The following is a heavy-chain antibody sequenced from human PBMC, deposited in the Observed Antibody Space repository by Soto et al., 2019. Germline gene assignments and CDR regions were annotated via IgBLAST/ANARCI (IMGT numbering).Heavy chain of an antibody. D-gene: IGHD3-22*01. CDR1: GYTLTELS. Sequence: QVQLVQSGAEVKKPGASVKVSCKVSGYTLTELSMHWVRQAPGKGLEWMGGFDPEDGETIYAQKFQGRVTTTWDIXTDTAYMELSSLRSEDTAVYYCATGDSSGPYAFDIWGQGTMVTVSS. V-gene: IGHV1-24*01. CDR2: FDPEDGET. CDR3: ATGDSSGPYAFDI. J-gene: IGHJ3*02.